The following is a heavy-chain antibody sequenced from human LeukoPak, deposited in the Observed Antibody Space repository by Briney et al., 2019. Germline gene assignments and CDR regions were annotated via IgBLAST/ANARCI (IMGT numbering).Heavy chain of an antibody. CDR3: ASYGMDV. CDR2: ISGDGGST. Sequence: GGSLRLSCAASGFTFDDYAMHWVRQAPGKGLEWVSLISGDGGSTYYADPVKGRFTISRDNSKNSLYLQMNSLRTEDTALYYCASYGMDVWGQGTTVTVSS. V-gene: IGHV3-43*02. CDR1: GFTFDDYA. J-gene: IGHJ6*02.